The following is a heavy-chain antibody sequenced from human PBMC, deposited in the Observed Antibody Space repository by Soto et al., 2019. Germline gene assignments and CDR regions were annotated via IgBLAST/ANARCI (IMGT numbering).Heavy chain of an antibody. D-gene: IGHD3-10*01. V-gene: IGHV3-30*18. CDR2: ISYDGSNK. CDR1: GFTFSSYG. Sequence: QVQLVESGGGVMEPGRSLRLSRAASGFTFSSYGMHWVREAPGKGLERVAVISYDGSNKYYADSVKGRFTISRDNSKNTLYLQMNSLRAEDTAVYYCAKDRRDLRGIGYFDYWGQGTLVTVSS. J-gene: IGHJ4*02. CDR3: AKDRRDLRGIGYFDY.